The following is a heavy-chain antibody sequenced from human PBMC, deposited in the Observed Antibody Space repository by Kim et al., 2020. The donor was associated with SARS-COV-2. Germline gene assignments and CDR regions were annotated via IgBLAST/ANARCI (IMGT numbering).Heavy chain of an antibody. CDR1: GFTFSSYS. J-gene: IGHJ4*02. CDR2: ISSSSSYI. CDR3: AGDPEPWYYYGSGSVDYFGY. Sequence: GGSLRLSCAASGFTFSSYSMNWVRQAPGKGLEWVSSISSSSSYIYYADSVKGRFTISRDNAKNSLYRQMNSLRAEDTAVYYCAGDPEPWYYYGSGSVDYFGYWGQGALITVST. V-gene: IGHV3-21*01. D-gene: IGHD3-10*01.